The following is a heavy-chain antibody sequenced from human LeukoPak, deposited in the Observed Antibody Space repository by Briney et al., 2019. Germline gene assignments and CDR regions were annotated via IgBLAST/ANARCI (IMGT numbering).Heavy chain of an antibody. Sequence: SETLSLTCAVYGGSFSGYYWSWIRQPPGKGLEWIGEINHSGSTNYNPSLKIRVTISVDTSKNQFSLKLSSVTAADTAVYYCARGPGIAVAVDYWGQGTLVTVSS. J-gene: IGHJ4*02. CDR3: ARGPGIAVAVDY. V-gene: IGHV4-34*01. D-gene: IGHD6-19*01. CDR2: INHSGST. CDR1: GGSFSGYY.